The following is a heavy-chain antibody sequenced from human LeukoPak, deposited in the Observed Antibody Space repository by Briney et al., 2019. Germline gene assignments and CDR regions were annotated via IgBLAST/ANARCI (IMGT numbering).Heavy chain of an antibody. CDR1: GFTFSSYW. D-gene: IGHD3-3*01. V-gene: IGHV3-7*01. J-gene: IGHJ4*02. CDR3: ARDQYDTWSRRGNFDS. CDR2: IKQDGSEK. Sequence: GGSLRLSCAVSGFTFSSYWMSWVRQAPGKGLEWVANIKQDGSEKYYVDSVKGRFTIPRDNAKNSLYLQMNSLRAEDTAVYYCARDQYDTWSRRGNFDSWGQGTLVIVSS.